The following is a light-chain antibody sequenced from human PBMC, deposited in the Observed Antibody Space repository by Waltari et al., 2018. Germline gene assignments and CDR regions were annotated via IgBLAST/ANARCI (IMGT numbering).Light chain of an antibody. CDR3: AAWDDRMNGHWV. CDR2: RND. J-gene: IGLJ3*02. V-gene: IGLV1-44*01. Sequence: QSVLTQPPSASGTPGQRVTISWSGSSSNIGDNVVNWYQQLPGKAPKLLIYRNDQRPSGVPDRFSASKSGTSASLAISGLQSEDEADYYCAAWDDRMNGHWVFGGGTKVTVL. CDR1: SSNIGDNV.